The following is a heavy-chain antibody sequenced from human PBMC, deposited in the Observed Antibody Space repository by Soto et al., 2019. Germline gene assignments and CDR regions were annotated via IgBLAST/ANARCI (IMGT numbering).Heavy chain of an antibody. CDR2: ISGTGDTT. CDR3: AKGYCSSTSCSFDY. CDR1: GFTFTNFA. D-gene: IGHD2-2*01. V-gene: IGHV3-23*01. J-gene: IGHJ4*02. Sequence: GGSLRLSCATSGFTFTNFAMNWVRQAPGKGLEWVSVISGTGDTTYNADSVKGRFTISRDNSMNTAFLQMNSLRAEDTALYYCAKGYCSSTSCSFDYWGQGTLVTVS.